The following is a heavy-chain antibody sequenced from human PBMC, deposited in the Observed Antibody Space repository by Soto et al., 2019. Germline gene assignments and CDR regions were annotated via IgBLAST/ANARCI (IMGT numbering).Heavy chain of an antibody. V-gene: IGHV1-18*01. CDR3: ARVGAIAPAEGDY. CDR2: ISGYNNNK. J-gene: IGHJ4*02. CDR1: GYTFTSYG. Sequence: QIQLVQSGTEVREPGASVKVSCQASGYTFTSYGIIWLRQAPGQGLELMGWISGYNNNKNYAQKYQARVTMTTDRSTRTAYMELRSLRSDDTAVYYCARVGAIAPAEGDYWGQGTLVTVSS. D-gene: IGHD6-13*01.